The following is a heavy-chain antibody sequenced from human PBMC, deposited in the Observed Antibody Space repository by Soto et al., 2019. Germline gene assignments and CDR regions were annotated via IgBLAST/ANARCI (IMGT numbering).Heavy chain of an antibody. CDR1: GVTFENYD. CDR2: LSWNSGSI. J-gene: IGHJ4*02. CDR3: AQAKGLIATSHFDS. D-gene: IGHD3-16*02. Sequence: EVQLVESGGGLVQPGRSLRLSCAASGVTFENYDMHWVRQAPGKGLEWVSGLSWNSGSIGYAASVQGRFTISRDNAKKSLYLQMNDLTPDDTALYYCAQAKGLIATSHFDSWGQGTLVTVSS. V-gene: IGHV3-9*01.